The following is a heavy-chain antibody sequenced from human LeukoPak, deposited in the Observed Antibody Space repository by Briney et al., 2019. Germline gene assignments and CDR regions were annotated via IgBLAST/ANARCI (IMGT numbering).Heavy chain of an antibody. J-gene: IGHJ2*01. V-gene: IGHV3-30*04. CDR2: ISYDGSNK. D-gene: IGHD6-19*01. CDR1: GFTFSSYA. Sequence: GGSLRLSCAASGFTFSSYAMHWVRQAPGKGLEWVAVISYDGSNKYYADSVKGRFTISRDNSTNTLYPQMNSLRAEDTAVYYCAREVAETYWYFDLWGRGTLVTVSS. CDR3: AREVAETYWYFDL.